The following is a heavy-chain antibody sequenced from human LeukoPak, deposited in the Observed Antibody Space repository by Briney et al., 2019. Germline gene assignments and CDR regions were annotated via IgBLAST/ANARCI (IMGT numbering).Heavy chain of an antibody. Sequence: PSETLSLTCTVSGGSISSDSYYWSWIRQPAGKGLEWIGRIYTTGNTNYNPSLKSRVTISVDTSKNQCSLKLSSVTAADTAVYYCARVPYYYDSRHPDYWGQGTLASVSS. D-gene: IGHD3-22*01. CDR2: IYTTGNT. J-gene: IGHJ4*02. CDR1: GGSISSDSYY. V-gene: IGHV4-61*02. CDR3: ARVPYYYDSRHPDY.